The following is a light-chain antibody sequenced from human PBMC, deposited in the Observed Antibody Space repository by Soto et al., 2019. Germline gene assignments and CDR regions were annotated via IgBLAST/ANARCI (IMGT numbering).Light chain of an antibody. CDR2: GAS. V-gene: IGKV3-20*01. J-gene: IGKJ1*01. CDR1: QSVSNNY. CDR3: QQYGSSGT. Sequence: EIVLTQSPGTLSLSPGERDALSCRASQSVSNNYLAWYQQKPGKAPRLLIYGASNRATGIPGRFSGSGSGTDFTLTISRLEPEDSAVYYCQQYGSSGTFGQGTKVDIK.